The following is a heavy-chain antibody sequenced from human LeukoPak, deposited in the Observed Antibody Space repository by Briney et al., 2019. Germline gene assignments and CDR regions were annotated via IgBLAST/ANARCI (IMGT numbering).Heavy chain of an antibody. CDR1: RYTFTGYY. J-gene: IGHJ4*02. Sequence: ASVKVSCKASRYTFTGYYMHWVRQAPGQGLEWMGWINPNSGGTSYAQKFQGRITMTRDTSISTAYMELSRLRSDDTAVYYCARAQVYCSGGGCPYFDYWGQGTLVTVSS. D-gene: IGHD2-15*01. V-gene: IGHV1-2*02. CDR3: ARAQVYCSGGGCPYFDY. CDR2: INPNSGGT.